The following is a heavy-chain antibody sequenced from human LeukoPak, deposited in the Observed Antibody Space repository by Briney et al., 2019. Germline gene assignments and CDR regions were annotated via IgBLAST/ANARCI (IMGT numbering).Heavy chain of an antibody. J-gene: IGHJ4*02. V-gene: IGHV1-18*01. CDR2: ISAYNGNT. Sequence: ASVKVSCKASGGTFSSYAISWVRQAPGQGLEWMGWISAYNGNTNYAQKLQGRVTMTTDTSTSTAYMELRSLRSDDTAVYYCARDQVDYVWGSYRSYYFDYWGQGTLVTVSS. CDR3: ARDQVDYVWGSYRSYYFDY. D-gene: IGHD3-16*02. CDR1: GGTFSSYA.